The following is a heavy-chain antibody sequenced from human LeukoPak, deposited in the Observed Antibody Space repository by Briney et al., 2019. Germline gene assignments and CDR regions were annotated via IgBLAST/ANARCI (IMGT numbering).Heavy chain of an antibody. CDR1: GGSISSGSYY. CDR3: ARVSRGNSVGGDY. D-gene: IGHD4-23*01. Sequence: SETLSLTCTVSGGSISSGSYYWSWIRQPAGKGLEWIGRIYTSGSTNYNPSLKSRVTISVGASKNQFSLKLSSVTAADTAMYYCARVSRGNSVGGDYWGQGTLVTVSS. J-gene: IGHJ4*02. CDR2: IYTSGST. V-gene: IGHV4-61*02.